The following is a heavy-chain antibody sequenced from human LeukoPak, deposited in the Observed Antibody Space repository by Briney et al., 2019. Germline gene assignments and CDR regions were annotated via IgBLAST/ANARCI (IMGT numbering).Heavy chain of an antibody. D-gene: IGHD3-3*01. CDR2: IYYSGNT. CDR1: GDSISSSSYY. J-gene: IGHJ4*02. CDR3: ARGLGYFDFWSGYPLDY. Sequence: PSETLSLTCTASGDSISSSSYYWGWIRQPPGKGLEWIGSIYYSGNTYYNPSLKSRVTISVDTSKNQFSLKLSSVTAADTAVYYCARGLGYFDFWSGYPLDYWGQGTLVTVSS. V-gene: IGHV4-39*01.